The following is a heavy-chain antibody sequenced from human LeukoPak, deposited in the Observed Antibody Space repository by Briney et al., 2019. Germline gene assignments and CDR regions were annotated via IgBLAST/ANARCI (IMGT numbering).Heavy chain of an antibody. Sequence: GGSLRLSCAASGFTFSSYGMHWVRQAPGKGLEWVAFIRYDGSNKYYADSVKGRFTISRDNSKNTLYLQMNSLRAEDTAVYYCTRHGRIHGSGPDYWGQGTLVTVSS. J-gene: IGHJ4*02. CDR3: TRHGRIHGSGPDY. D-gene: IGHD3-10*01. V-gene: IGHV3-30*02. CDR1: GFTFSSYG. CDR2: IRYDGSNK.